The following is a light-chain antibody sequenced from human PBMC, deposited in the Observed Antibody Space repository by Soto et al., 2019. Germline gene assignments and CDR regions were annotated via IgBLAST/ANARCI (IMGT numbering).Light chain of an antibody. CDR1: SSNIGNNY. CDR3: GTWDSRLNAGV. V-gene: IGLV1-51*02. Sequence: QSVLTQPPSVSAAPGQKVTISCSGSSSNIGNNYVSWYQQLPGTAPKLLIYEDDKRPSGIPDRISASKSGTSATLGITGLQTGDEADYYCGTWDSRLNAGVFGGGTKVTVL. J-gene: IGLJ2*01. CDR2: EDD.